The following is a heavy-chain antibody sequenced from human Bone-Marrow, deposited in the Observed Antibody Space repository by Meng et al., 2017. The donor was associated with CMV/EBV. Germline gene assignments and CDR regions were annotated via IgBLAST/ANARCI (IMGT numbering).Heavy chain of an antibody. CDR1: GFTFSSYS. J-gene: IGHJ4*02. CDR2: ISSSSSYI. D-gene: IGHD3-22*01. V-gene: IGHV3-21*01. Sequence: GGSLRLSCAASGFTFSSYSMNWVRQAPGKGLEWVSSISSSSSYIYYADSVKGRFTISRDNAKNSLYLQMNSLRAEDTAVYYCAVVYDSSGYQGSGSSDYWGQGTLVTVSS. CDR3: AVVYDSSGYQGSGSSDY.